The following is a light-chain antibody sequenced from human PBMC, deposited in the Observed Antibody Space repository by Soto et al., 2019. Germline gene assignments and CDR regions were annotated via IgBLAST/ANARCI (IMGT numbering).Light chain of an antibody. Sequence: DIQMTQSPSTLSASVGDRVTITCRASQSIGSLLAWYQQKPARAPTLLIYKACTLESGVSSRFIVSESVTEFSPTNISPQPNDSAPYYCEHDNSYPLTFGQGTRLEIK. V-gene: IGKV1-5*03. CDR3: EHDNSYPLT. CDR2: KAC. J-gene: IGKJ5*01. CDR1: QSIGSL.